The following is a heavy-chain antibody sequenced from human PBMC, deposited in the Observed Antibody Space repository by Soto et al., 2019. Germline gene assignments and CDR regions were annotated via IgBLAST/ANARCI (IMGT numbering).Heavy chain of an antibody. V-gene: IGHV4-59*08. Sequence: QVQLQESGPGLVRPSETLSLTCTVSGGSISNSYWSWIRQSPEKGLEWIGYIYSSGSTNYNPSLHSRVTISVDTSKNQFSLKLSSLSAADTAVYYCARHSPPLLYGSGPWDVWGQGTTVTVSS. CDR2: IYSSGST. CDR3: ARHSPPLLYGSGPWDV. CDR1: GGSISNSY. D-gene: IGHD3-10*01. J-gene: IGHJ6*02.